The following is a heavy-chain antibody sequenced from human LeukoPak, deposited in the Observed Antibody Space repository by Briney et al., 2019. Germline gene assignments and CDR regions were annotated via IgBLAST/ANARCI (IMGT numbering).Heavy chain of an antibody. CDR2: ISYDGSNK. V-gene: IGHV3-30*04. CDR1: GFTFSSYA. J-gene: IGHJ6*02. Sequence: RSLRLSCAASGFTFSSYAMHWVRQAPGKGLEWVAVISYDGSNKYYADSVKGRFTISRDNSKNTLYLQMNSLRAEDTAVYYCAKAYGGYESHYYYYGMDVWGQGTTVTVSS. D-gene: IGHD5-12*01. CDR3: AKAYGGYESHYYYYGMDV.